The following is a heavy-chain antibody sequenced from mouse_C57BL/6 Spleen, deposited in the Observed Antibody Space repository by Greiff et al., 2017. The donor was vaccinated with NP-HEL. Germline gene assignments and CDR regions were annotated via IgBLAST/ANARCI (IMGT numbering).Heavy chain of an antibody. D-gene: IGHD1-1*01. CDR3: ARDTTVVIDY. CDR1: GFTFSDYG. Sequence: EVQRVESGGGLVKPGGSLKLSCAASGFTFSDYGMHWVRQAPEKGLEWVAYISSGSSTIYYADTVQGRFTISRDNAKNTLFLQMTSLRSEDTAMYYCARDTTVVIDYWGQGTTLTVSA. CDR2: ISSGSSTI. J-gene: IGHJ2*01. V-gene: IGHV5-17*01.